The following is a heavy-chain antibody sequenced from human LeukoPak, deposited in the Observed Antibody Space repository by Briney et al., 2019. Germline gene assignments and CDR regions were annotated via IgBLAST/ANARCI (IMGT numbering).Heavy chain of an antibody. Sequence: GGSLRLSCSASGFTFSTHGMNWVRQAPGRGLEWVSGIRGNGITTYYADSVKGWFTISRDNSKNTVYLQMNSLRAEDTAIYYCAKDDRWLQYNDWGQGTLVTVSS. CDR2: IRGNGITT. V-gene: IGHV3-23*01. J-gene: IGHJ4*01. CDR1: GFTFSTHG. CDR3: AKDDRWLQYND. D-gene: IGHD5-24*01.